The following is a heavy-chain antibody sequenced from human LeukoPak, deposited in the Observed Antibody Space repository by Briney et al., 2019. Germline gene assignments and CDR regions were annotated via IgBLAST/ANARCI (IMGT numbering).Heavy chain of an antibody. CDR1: GFTFTSYW. J-gene: IGHJ4*02. CDR3: ARLGAAAGIDF. CDR2: IYPGDSDT. V-gene: IGHV5-51*01. Sequence: GESLKISCKGSGFTFTSYWIAWVRQMPGKGLEWMGIIYPGDSDTRYSPSFQGQVTISADKSTSTAYLQWSSLKASDTAIYYCARLGAAAGIDFWGQGTLVTVSS. D-gene: IGHD6-13*01.